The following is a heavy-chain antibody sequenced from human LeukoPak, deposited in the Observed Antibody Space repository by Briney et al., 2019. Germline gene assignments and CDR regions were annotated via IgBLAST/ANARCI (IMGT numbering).Heavy chain of an antibody. V-gene: IGHV1-8*01. CDR2: MSPSNGYA. Sequence: ASVKVSCKASGYTFTSYDINWVRQATGQGPEWMGYMSPSNGYAEFGQRFQGRVTMTRNTSTRTAYMELSSLRSEDTAVYYCARVTSGARYNWFDAWGPGTLVTVSS. CDR1: GYTFTSYD. CDR3: ARVTSGARYNWFDA. J-gene: IGHJ5*02. D-gene: IGHD1-26*01.